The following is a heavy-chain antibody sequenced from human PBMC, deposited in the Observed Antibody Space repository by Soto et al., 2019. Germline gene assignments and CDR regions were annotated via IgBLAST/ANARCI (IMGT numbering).Heavy chain of an antibody. Sequence: EGRLVESGGALVQPGGSLRLSCAASGLTFSRVTMNWVRQAPGKGLEWVSLISSDSSTKYYADSVKGRFTISRDNAKNSLYLQMHSLRDEDTAVYYCASDGITKFWDYGMDVWGQGTTVTVSS. CDR1: GLTFSRVT. V-gene: IGHV3-48*02. CDR2: ISSDSSTK. D-gene: IGHD3-9*01. J-gene: IGHJ6*02. CDR3: ASDGITKFWDYGMDV.